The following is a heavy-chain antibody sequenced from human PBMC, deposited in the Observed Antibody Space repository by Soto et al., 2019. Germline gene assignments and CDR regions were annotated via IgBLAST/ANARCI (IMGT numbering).Heavy chain of an antibody. J-gene: IGHJ4*02. V-gene: IGHV1-69*13. Sequence: SVKVSCKASGGTFGTYAFSWVRQAPGQGLEWMGGIIPPFRAANYAQKFQGRVTITADESTSTAYMELSSLRFEDTDVYYCARGIDAGWYSYYFDYWGQGTLVTVSS. CDR2: IIPPFRAA. CDR3: ARGIDAGWYSYYFDY. CDR1: GGTFGTYA. D-gene: IGHD6-19*01.